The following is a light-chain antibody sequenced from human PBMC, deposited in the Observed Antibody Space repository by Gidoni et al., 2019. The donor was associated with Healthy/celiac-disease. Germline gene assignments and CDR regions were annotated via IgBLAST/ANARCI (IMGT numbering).Light chain of an antibody. V-gene: IGKV3-20*01. CDR2: CAS. J-gene: IGKJ1*01. CDR1: QSVSSSY. Sequence: EILLTQSPGTLSLSPWERATLSCRSSQSVSSSYLAWYQQKPGQAPRLLIYCASIRATGIPDRFSGSGSGTDFTLTISRLEAEDFAVYYCKQYGSSPWTFGQGTKVEIK. CDR3: KQYGSSPWT.